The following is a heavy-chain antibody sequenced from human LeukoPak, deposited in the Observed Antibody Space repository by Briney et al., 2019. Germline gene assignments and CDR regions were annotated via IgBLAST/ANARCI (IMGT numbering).Heavy chain of an antibody. Sequence: ASVKVSCKASGYTFTGYYMHWVRQAPGQGLEWMGWINPNSGGTNHAQKFQGRVTMTRDTSISTAYMELSRLRSDDTAVYYCARDRRYCSSTSCYGWFDPWGQGTLVTVSS. CDR3: ARDRRYCSSTSCYGWFDP. CDR1: GYTFTGYY. CDR2: INPNSGGT. V-gene: IGHV1-2*02. J-gene: IGHJ5*02. D-gene: IGHD2-2*01.